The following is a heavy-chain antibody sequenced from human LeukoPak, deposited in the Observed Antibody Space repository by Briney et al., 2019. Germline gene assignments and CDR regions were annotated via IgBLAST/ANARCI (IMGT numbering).Heavy chain of an antibody. CDR1: GGSINSTNYY. D-gene: IGHD5-24*01. J-gene: IGHJ4*02. Sequence: SETLSLTCTVSGGSINSTNYYWSWIRQPAGKGLEWIGRIYTSGSTNYNPSLKSRVTISVDTSKNQFSLKLSSVTAADTAVYYCAREPRDGYNSLDYWGQGTLVTASS. CDR2: IYTSGST. CDR3: AREPRDGYNSLDY. V-gene: IGHV4-61*02.